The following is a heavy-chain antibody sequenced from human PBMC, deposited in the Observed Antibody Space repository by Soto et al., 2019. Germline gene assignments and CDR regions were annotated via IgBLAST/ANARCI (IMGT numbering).Heavy chain of an antibody. V-gene: IGHV4-31*03. CDR3: AGGYYAMDV. J-gene: IGHJ6*02. Sequence: PSETLSLTCTVSGGSISRRGYSWRWIRQHPGEGLEWIAYIYYSGSTYYNPSLKSRISISVDTSKNQFSLRLSSVTAADTAVYYCAGGYYAMDVWGQGTTVTVSS. D-gene: IGHD3-16*01. CDR2: IYYSGST. CDR1: GGSISRRGYS.